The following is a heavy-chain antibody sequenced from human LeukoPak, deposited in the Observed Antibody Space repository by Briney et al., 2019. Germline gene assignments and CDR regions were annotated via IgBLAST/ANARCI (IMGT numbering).Heavy chain of an antibody. CDR2: ISYDGSNE. CDR1: AFTFSNYG. CDR3: AKGGNTYGYGGYFDL. J-gene: IGHJ2*01. Sequence: GGSLRLSCAASAFTFSNYGMHRVRQAPGKGLECVAGISYDGSNEYYADSVKGRFTISRDNSKNTLDLQMSGLRSEDSAVYYCAKGGNTYGYGGYFDLWGRGTLVTASS. V-gene: IGHV3-30*18. D-gene: IGHD5-18*01.